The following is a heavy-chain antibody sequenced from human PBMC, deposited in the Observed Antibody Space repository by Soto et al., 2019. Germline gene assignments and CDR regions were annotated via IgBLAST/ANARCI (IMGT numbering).Heavy chain of an antibody. CDR3: AKDFPIVVVVAAYYY. CDR1: GFTFSSYA. CDR2: ISGSGGST. J-gene: IGHJ4*02. Sequence: EVQLLESGGGLVQPGGSLRLSCAASGFTFSSYAMSWVRQAPGKGLEWVSAISGSGGSTYYADSVKGRFTISRDNSKDTPYLQMNSLRAEDTAVYYCAKDFPIVVVVAAYYYWGQGTLVTVSS. D-gene: IGHD2-15*01. V-gene: IGHV3-23*01.